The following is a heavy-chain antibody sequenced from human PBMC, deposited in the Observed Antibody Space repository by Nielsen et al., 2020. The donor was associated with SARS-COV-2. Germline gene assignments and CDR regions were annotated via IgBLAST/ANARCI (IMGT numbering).Heavy chain of an antibody. Sequence: GGSLRLSCAASGFTVSSNYMSWVRQAPGRGLEWVAVIWFDGSNKYYAHSVRGRFTISRDNSENLLYLHVNSLRAEDTAVYYCARERDSGSYGWGQGTLVTVSS. D-gene: IGHD1-26*01. V-gene: IGHV3-33*08. CDR2: IWFDGSNK. CDR1: GFTVSSNY. CDR3: ARERDSGSYG. J-gene: IGHJ4*02.